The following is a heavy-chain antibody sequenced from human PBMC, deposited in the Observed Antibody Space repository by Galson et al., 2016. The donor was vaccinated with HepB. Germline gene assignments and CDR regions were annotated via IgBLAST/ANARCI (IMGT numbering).Heavy chain of an antibody. J-gene: IGHJ4*02. D-gene: IGHD6-19*01. CDR2: IHPDDSDT. CDR1: GYSFTNYW. V-gene: IGHV5-51*01. CDR3: ARFSGSGWGSFYY. Sequence: QSGAEVKKPGESLKISCKGSGYSFTNYWIGWVRQMPGKGLEWMGMIHPDDSDTKYSPSFQGQVTMSADKSISTAYLQWSSLKASDTAMYYCARFSGSGWGSFYYWGQGTLVTVSS.